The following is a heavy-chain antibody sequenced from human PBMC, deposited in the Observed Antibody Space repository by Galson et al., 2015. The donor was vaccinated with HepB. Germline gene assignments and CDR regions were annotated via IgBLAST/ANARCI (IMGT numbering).Heavy chain of an antibody. D-gene: IGHD6-13*01. CDR1: GGAIRSYY. CDR3: ARRIAAAGVARWFDP. Sequence: SETLSLTCTVSGGAIRSYYWSWIRQPPGKGLEWIGYIYYSWSTNYNPSLKSRVTISVDTSKNQFSLKLSSVTAADTAVYYCARRIAAAGVARWFDPWGQGTLVPVSS. CDR2: IYYSWST. J-gene: IGHJ5*02. V-gene: IGHV4-59*01.